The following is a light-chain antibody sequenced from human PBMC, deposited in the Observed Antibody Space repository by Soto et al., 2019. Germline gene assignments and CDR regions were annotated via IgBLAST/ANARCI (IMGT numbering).Light chain of an antibody. J-gene: IGLJ2*01. V-gene: IGLV1-44*01. CDR2: SNN. CDR3: AAWDDSLNGDVV. CDR1: SSNIGSNT. Sequence: QSVLTQPPSASGTPGQRVTISCSGSSSNIGSNTVNWYQQLPGTAPKLLIYSNNQRPSGVPDRFSGSKSGTSASLAISGLQSEDEADYYGAAWDDSLNGDVVFGGGTQLTVL.